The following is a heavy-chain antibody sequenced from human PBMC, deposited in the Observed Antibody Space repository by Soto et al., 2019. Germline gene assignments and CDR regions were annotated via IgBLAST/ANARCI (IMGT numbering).Heavy chain of an antibody. Sequence: SETLSLTCAVYGGSFSGYYWSWIRQPPGKGLEWIGEINHSGSTNYNPSLKSRVTISADTSKNQFSLKLSSVTAADTAVCYCGRSARRLFEYWGQGTLVTVSS. CDR2: INHSGST. CDR3: GRSARRLFEY. J-gene: IGHJ4*02. CDR1: GGSFSGYY. V-gene: IGHV4-34*01. D-gene: IGHD6-6*01.